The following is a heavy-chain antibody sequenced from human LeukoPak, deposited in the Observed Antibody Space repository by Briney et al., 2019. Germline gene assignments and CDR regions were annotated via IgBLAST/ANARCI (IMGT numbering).Heavy chain of an antibody. D-gene: IGHD6-19*01. CDR2: IYYSGST. Sequence: PSQTLSLTCTVSGGSISSGGYYWSWIRQHPGKGLEWIGYIYYSGSTYYNPSLKSRVTISVDTSKNQFSLKLSSVTAADTAVYYCARDGGYSSGWTNDPPFDYWGQGTLVTVSS. CDR1: GGSISSGGYY. CDR3: ARDGGYSSGWTNDPPFDY. V-gene: IGHV4-31*03. J-gene: IGHJ4*02.